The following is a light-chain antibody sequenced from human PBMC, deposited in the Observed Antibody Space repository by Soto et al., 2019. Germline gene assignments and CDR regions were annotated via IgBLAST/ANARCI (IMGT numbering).Light chain of an antibody. V-gene: IGLV2-14*01. CDR2: DVG. CDR3: NSYTGSSTPYV. Sequence: QSVLTQPASVSGSPGQSITISCTGTSSDVGAYNYVSWYQQHPGKATKLMIYDVGNRPSGVSNRFSGSKSGNTASLTISGLQAEDEADYYCNSYTGSSTPYVFGTGTKVTVL. J-gene: IGLJ1*01. CDR1: SSDVGAYNY.